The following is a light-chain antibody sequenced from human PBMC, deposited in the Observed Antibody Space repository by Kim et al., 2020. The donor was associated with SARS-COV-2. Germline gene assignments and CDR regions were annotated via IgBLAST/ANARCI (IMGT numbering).Light chain of an antibody. J-gene: IGKJ1*01. Sequence: SASVGDRVTVTCRASQSVSNWLAWYQQKPGKAPKLLIYKASILGSGVPSRFSGSGSGTEFTLTISSLQPDDFATYYCQQYNYYSTFGQGTKVDIK. CDR2: KAS. CDR1: QSVSNW. CDR3: QQYNYYST. V-gene: IGKV1-5*03.